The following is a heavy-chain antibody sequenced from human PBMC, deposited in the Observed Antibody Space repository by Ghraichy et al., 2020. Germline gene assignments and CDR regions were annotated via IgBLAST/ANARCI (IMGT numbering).Heavy chain of an antibody. D-gene: IGHD2-15*01. Sequence: GESLNISCVASGFTFSRHYMTWVRQAPGKGLESVAKIRPDGGETYYVDSVEGRFTISRDNAKNSLFLHMDSLTVEDTAVYYCVKEGWWRMDVWGQGTTVSVSS. CDR2: IRPDGGET. J-gene: IGHJ6*02. CDR1: GFTFSRHY. CDR3: VKEGWWRMDV. V-gene: IGHV3-7*01.